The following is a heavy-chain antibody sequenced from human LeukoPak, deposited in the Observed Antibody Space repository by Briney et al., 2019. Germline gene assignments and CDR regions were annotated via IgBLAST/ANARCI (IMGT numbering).Heavy chain of an antibody. CDR3: ARGTRWFDP. Sequence: SETLSLTCAVYGGSFSGYYWSWIRQPPGKGLEWIGEINHSGSTNYNPSLKSRVTISVDTSKNRFSLKLSSVTAADTAVYYCARGTRWFDPWGQGTLVTVSS. J-gene: IGHJ5*02. V-gene: IGHV4-34*01. CDR1: GGSFSGYY. CDR2: INHSGST.